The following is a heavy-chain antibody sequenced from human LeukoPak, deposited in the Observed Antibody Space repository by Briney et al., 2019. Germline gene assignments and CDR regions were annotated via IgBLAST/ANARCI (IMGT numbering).Heavy chain of an antibody. Sequence: PGGSLRLSCAASGFTFSDTWMHWVRQVPGKGLVWVSRIRGDGSDARYAESVKGRFTISRDNSKNTLYLQMGSLRAEDMAVYYCARVGDVDAFDIWGQGTMVTVSS. V-gene: IGHV3-74*01. J-gene: IGHJ3*02. D-gene: IGHD4-17*01. CDR1: GFTFSDTW. CDR2: IRGDGSDA. CDR3: ARVGDVDAFDI.